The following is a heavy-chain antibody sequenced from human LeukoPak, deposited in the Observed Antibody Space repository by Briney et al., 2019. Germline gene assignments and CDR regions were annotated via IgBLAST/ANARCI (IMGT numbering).Heavy chain of an antibody. V-gene: IGHV1-69*05. CDR1: GGTFSSYA. J-gene: IGHJ3*02. CDR3: ARDLGYCSSTSCYPDAFDI. CDR2: IIPIFGTA. Sequence: ASVKVSCKASGGTFSSYAISWVRQAPGQGLEWMGGIIPIFGTANYAQKFQGRVTITTDESTSTAYMELSSLRSEDTAVYYCARDLGYCSSTSCYPDAFDIWGQGTMVTVSS. D-gene: IGHD2-2*01.